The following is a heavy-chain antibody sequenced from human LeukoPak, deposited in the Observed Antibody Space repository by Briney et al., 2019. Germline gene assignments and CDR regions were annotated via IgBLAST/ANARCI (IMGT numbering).Heavy chain of an antibody. CDR3: ARDGASKMATITRWFDP. J-gene: IGHJ5*02. CDR1: GGTFSSYA. Sequence: ASVNVSCMASGGTFSSYAISWVRQAPGQGLEWMGWIIPIFGKANYAQKFQGRVTITTDESTSTAYMELSSLRSEDTAVYYCARDGASKMATITRWFDPWGQGTLVTVSS. CDR2: IIPIFGKA. D-gene: IGHD5-24*01. V-gene: IGHV1-69*05.